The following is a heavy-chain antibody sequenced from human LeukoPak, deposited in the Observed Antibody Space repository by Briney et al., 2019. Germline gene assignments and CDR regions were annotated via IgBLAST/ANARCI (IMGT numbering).Heavy chain of an antibody. CDR1: GFTFSSYG. CDR3: ARNVVPTLIPAAD. V-gene: IGHV3-30*03. Sequence: GGSLRLSCAASGFTFSSYGMHWVRQAPGKGLEWVTVISYDGKNTYYADSVKGRFTISRDNSQNTLFLQMNSLRAEDTAVYYCARNVVPTLIPAADWGQGTLVTVSS. CDR2: ISYDGKNT. J-gene: IGHJ4*02. D-gene: IGHD2-2*01.